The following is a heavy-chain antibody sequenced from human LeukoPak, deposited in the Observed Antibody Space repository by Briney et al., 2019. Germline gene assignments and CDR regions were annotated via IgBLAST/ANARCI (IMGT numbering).Heavy chain of an antibody. CDR1: GFTFSSYA. Sequence: GGSLRLSCAASGFTFSSYAMSWVRQAPGKGLEWVSAISGSGGSTYYADSVKGRFTISRDNSKNTLYLQMNSLRAEDTAVYYCAKGGYCSSTSCYLGAFDIWGQGTMVTVSS. V-gene: IGHV3-23*01. CDR2: ISGSGGST. J-gene: IGHJ3*02. D-gene: IGHD2-2*01. CDR3: AKGGYCSSTSCYLGAFDI.